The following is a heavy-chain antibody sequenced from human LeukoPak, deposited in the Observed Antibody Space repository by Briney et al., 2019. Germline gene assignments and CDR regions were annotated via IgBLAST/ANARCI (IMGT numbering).Heavy chain of an antibody. CDR2: IIPIFGSG. V-gene: IGHV1-69*04. CDR3: AAGVDVVVPAGGWFDP. CDR1: GGAFSSYA. Sequence: SSVKVSCKGSGGAFSSYASSWGRQARGQRVEWMGRIIPIFGSGSYSQKFQGRVTITADKSPSTAYMELSRLRSEHTAVYYCAAGVDVVVPAGGWFDPWGQGTLVTVSS. D-gene: IGHD2-2*01. J-gene: IGHJ5*02.